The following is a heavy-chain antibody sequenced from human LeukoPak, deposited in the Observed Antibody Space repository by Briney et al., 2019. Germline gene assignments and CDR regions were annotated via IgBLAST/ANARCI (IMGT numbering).Heavy chain of an antibody. CDR3: ARDPRGYCSSTSCSYGMDV. Sequence: SETLSLTCTVSGGSISSYYLSWIRQPPGKGLEWIGYIYYSGSTNYNPSLKSRVTISVDTSKNQFSLKLSSVTAADTAVYYCARDPRGYCSSTSCSYGMDVWGQGTTVTVSS. CDR2: IYYSGST. V-gene: IGHV4-59*01. D-gene: IGHD2-2*01. J-gene: IGHJ6*02. CDR1: GGSISSYY.